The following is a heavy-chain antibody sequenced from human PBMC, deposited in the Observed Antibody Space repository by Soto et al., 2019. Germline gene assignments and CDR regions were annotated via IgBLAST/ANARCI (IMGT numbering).Heavy chain of an antibody. CDR1: GGSFSGYY. V-gene: IGHV4-34*01. J-gene: IGHJ6*02. CDR3: ARGMSIAARPYYYGMDV. Sequence: PSETLSLTCAVYGGSFSGYYWSWIRQPPGKGLEWIGEINHSGSTNYNPSLKSRVTISVDTSKNQFSLKLSSVTAADTAVYYCARGMSIAARPYYYGMDVWGQGTTVTVSS. D-gene: IGHD6-6*01. CDR2: INHSGST.